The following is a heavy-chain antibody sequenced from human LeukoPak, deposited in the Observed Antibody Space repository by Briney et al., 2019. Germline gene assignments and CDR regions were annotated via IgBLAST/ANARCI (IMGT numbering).Heavy chain of an antibody. CDR3: AKAGDSSGWYVHY. D-gene: IGHD6-19*01. V-gene: IGHV3-30*18. Sequence: GGSLRLSCAASGFTFSSYGMHWVRQAPGKGLEWVAVISYDGSNKNYADSVKGRFTISRDNSKNTLYLQMNSLRAEDTAVYYCAKAGDSSGWYVHYWGQGTLVTVSS. CDR1: GFTFSSYG. J-gene: IGHJ4*02. CDR2: ISYDGSNK.